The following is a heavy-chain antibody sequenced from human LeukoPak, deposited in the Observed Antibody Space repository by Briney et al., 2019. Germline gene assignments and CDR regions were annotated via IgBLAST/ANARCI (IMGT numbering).Heavy chain of an antibody. J-gene: IGHJ3*02. CDR1: GGSFSGYY. D-gene: IGHD6-19*01. V-gene: IGHV4-34*01. Sequence: PSETLSLNCAVYGGSFSGYYWSWIRQPPGKGLEWIGEINHSGSTNYNPSLKSRVTISVDTSKNQFSLKLSSVTAADTAVYYCARGGVAGTFYAFDIWGQGTMVTVSS. CDR3: ARGGVAGTFYAFDI. CDR2: INHSGST.